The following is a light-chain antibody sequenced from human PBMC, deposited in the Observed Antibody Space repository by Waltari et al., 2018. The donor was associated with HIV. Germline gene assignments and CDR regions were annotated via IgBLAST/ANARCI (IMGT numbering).Light chain of an antibody. CDR3: QQSYDMMYT. CDR2: SAS. J-gene: IGKJ2*01. V-gene: IGKV1-39*01. CDR1: ETINGY. Sequence: DIQMTQSPSSLSASIGDRVSFTCRASETINGYLTWYQQKPGKAPKLLSYSASNLQSGVPSRFSGSASETEFTLTISNLQPEDFATYYCQQSYDMMYTFGQGTTLEMK.